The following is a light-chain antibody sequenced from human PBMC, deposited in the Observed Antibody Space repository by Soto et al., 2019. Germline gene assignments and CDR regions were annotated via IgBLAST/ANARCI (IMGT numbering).Light chain of an antibody. CDR3: CSYAGRNTYV. CDR1: SSDIGAYDY. V-gene: IGLV2-14*01. Sequence: QSALTQPASLSGSPGQSITISCTGTSSDIGAYDYVSWFQQHPGKAPKLMISEVNNRPSGVSNRFSGSKSGNTASLTISGLRSEDEADYYCCSYAGRNTYVFGTGTKLTVL. CDR2: EVN. J-gene: IGLJ1*01.